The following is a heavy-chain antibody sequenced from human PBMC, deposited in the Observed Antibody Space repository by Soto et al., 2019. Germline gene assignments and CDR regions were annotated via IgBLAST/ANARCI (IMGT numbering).Heavy chain of an antibody. CDR2: ITSKSDGGTT. CDR1: GFSFYYAW. CDR3: STAGVVTSPAGGWFNP. V-gene: IGHV3-15*01. J-gene: IGHJ5*02. Sequence: EVQLVESGGGSVKPWGSLRLSCAASGFSFYYAWMRWGRQAPGKGLEWVGSITSKSDGGTTDYAAPVKGRFTISRDDSKSTVYLQMDSLRIEDTAVYYCSTAGVVTSPAGGWFNPWGQRALVSVSS. D-gene: IGHD2-2*01.